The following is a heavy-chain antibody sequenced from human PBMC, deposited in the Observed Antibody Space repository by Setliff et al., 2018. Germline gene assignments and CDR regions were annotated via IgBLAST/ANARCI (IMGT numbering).Heavy chain of an antibody. CDR3: AGYSGYGGDDY. V-gene: IGHV4-39*01. D-gene: IGHD5-12*01. J-gene: IGHJ4*02. CDR1: GGSISSSSYY. Sequence: SETLSLTCTVSGGSISSSSYYWGWIRQPPGKGLEWIGSIYYSGSTYYNPSLKSRVTISVDTSKNQFSLKLSSVTAADTAVYYCAGYSGYGGDDYWGQGTLVTVPQ. CDR2: IYYSGST.